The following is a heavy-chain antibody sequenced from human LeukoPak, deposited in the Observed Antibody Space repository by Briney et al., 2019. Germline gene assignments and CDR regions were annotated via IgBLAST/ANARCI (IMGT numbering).Heavy chain of an antibody. J-gene: IGHJ5*02. CDR1: GFTFSSYE. D-gene: IGHD2-2*03. CDR3: ARDLGYCSSTSCYENWFDP. Sequence: PGGSLRLSCAASGFTFSSYEMNWVRQAPGKGLEWVSYISSSGSTIYYADSVKGRFTISRDNAKNSLYLQMNSLRAEDTAVYYCARDLGYCSSTSCYENWFDPWGQGTLVTVSS. CDR2: ISSSGSTI. V-gene: IGHV3-48*03.